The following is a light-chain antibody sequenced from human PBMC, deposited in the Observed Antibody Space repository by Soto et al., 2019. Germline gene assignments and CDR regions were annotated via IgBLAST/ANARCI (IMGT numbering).Light chain of an antibody. Sequence: LTQPASVSGSPGQSITISCTGTSSDVGTYDYLSWYQQYPGKAPKLIIYEVADRPSGVSNRFSGSKSGNTASLTISGLQAEDEADYYCSSYTSSSTLYVFGTGTKVTVL. CDR2: EVA. CDR3: SSYTSSSTLYV. V-gene: IGLV2-14*01. CDR1: SSDVGTYDY. J-gene: IGLJ1*01.